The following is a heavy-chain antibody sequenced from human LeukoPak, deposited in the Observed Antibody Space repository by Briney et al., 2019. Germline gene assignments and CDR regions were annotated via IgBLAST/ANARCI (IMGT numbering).Heavy chain of an antibody. J-gene: IGHJ5*02. Sequence: PSETPSLTCTVSGGSISSYYWSWIRQPPGKGLEWIGYIYYSGSTNYNPSLKSRVTISVDTSKNQFSLKLSSVTAADTAVYYCARELYSGSFLLDPWGQGTLVTVSS. CDR1: GGSISSYY. CDR3: ARELYSGSFLLDP. CDR2: IYYSGST. D-gene: IGHD1-26*01. V-gene: IGHV4-59*01.